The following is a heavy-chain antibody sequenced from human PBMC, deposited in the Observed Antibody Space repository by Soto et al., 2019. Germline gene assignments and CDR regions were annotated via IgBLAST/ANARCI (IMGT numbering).Heavy chain of an antibody. V-gene: IGHV1-69*05. D-gene: IGHD2-21*02. J-gene: IGHJ6*01. CDR1: GGTFSNYA. CDR2: IIPFFGTA. Sequence: QVQLVQSGAEVKKPGSSVRVSCKTSGGTFSNYAFNWVRQAPGQGLECVGGIIPFFGTANYTQKFQGRVTXTXYASTATEFMELHPMTSEYTAIYYGAKERSYGGPYFYSGSTIWGQGTPVIVSS. CDR3: AKERSYGGPYFYSGSTI.